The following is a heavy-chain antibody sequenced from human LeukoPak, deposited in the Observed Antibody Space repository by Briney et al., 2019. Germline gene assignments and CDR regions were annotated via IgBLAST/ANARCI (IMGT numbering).Heavy chain of an antibody. J-gene: IGHJ4*02. CDR2: INWNGGST. CDR3: ARENYYDSSGSFDY. D-gene: IGHD3-22*01. Sequence: GGSLTLSCAASGFTFDDYGMSWVRQAPGKGLEWASGINWNGGSTGYADSVKGRFTISRDNAKNSLYLQMNSLRAEDTAVYYCARENYYDSSGSFDYWGQGTLVTVSS. CDR1: GFTFDDYG. V-gene: IGHV3-20*04.